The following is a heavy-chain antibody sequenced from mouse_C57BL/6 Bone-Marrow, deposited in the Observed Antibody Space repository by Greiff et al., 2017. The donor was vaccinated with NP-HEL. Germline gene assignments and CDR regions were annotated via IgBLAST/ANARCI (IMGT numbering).Heavy chain of an antibody. CDR1: GFTFSDYG. V-gene: IGHV5-17*01. D-gene: IGHD1-1*01. Sequence: EVQLMESGGGLVKPGGSLKLSCAASGFTFSDYGMHWVRQAPEKGLEWVAYISSGSSTIYYADTVKGRFTISRDNAKNTLFLQMTSLRSEDTAMYYCARGATVVPYYFDYWGQGTTLTVSS. J-gene: IGHJ2*01. CDR3: ARGATVVPYYFDY. CDR2: ISSGSSTI.